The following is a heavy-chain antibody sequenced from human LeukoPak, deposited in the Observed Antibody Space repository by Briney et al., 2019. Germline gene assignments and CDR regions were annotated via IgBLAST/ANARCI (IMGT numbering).Heavy chain of an antibody. V-gene: IGHV3-30*02. J-gene: IGHJ4*02. CDR3: GKVTAPSSRGDY. Sequence: GGSLRLSCAASGFTFSSYGMHWVRQAPGKGLEWVAFIRYDGSNKYYADSVKGRFTISRDNSKNTLYLQMNSLRAEDTAVYYCGKVTAPSSRGDYWGQGTLVTVSS. CDR2: IRYDGSNK. CDR1: GFTFSSYG. D-gene: IGHD6-13*01.